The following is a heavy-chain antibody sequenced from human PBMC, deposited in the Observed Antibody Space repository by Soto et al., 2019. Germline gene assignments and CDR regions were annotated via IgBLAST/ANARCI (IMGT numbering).Heavy chain of an antibody. Sequence: SVKVSCKASGGTFSSYAISWVRQAPGQGLEWMGGIIPIFGTANYAQKFQGRVTITADESTSTAYMELSSLRSEDTAVYYCASGYCSSTSCYNVYYYYGMDVWGQGTTVTVSS. J-gene: IGHJ6*02. CDR1: GGTFSSYA. V-gene: IGHV1-69*13. D-gene: IGHD2-2*02. CDR3: ASGYCSSTSCYNVYYYYGMDV. CDR2: IIPIFGTA.